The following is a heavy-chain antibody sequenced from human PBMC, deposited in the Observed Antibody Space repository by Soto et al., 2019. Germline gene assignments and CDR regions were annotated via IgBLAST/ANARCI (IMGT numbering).Heavy chain of an antibody. V-gene: IGHV1-69*06. CDR1: GGTFSSYA. D-gene: IGHD3-9*01. J-gene: IGHJ5*02. CDR2: IIPIFGTA. Sequence: GASVKVSCKASGGTFSSYAISWVRQAPGQGLEWMGGIIPIFGTANYAQKFQGRVTITADKSTSTAYMELSSLRSEDTAVYYCARTQPQGINFDWLLFRPGSFSPFDPWGQGTLVTVSS. CDR3: ARTQPQGINFDWLLFRPGSFSPFDP.